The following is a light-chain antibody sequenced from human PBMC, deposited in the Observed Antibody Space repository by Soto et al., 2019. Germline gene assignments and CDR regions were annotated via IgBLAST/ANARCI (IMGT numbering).Light chain of an antibody. CDR3: SSYTTSSTL. J-gene: IGLJ2*01. Sequence: QSVLTQPASVSGSPGQWITISCTGTSSDVGDYNHVSWYQQHPGKAPKLMIYDVSHRPSGVSKRFSGSKSGNTASLTISGLQAEDEADYYCSSYTTSSTLFGGGTKLTVL. V-gene: IGLV2-14*01. CDR1: SSDVGDYNH. CDR2: DVS.